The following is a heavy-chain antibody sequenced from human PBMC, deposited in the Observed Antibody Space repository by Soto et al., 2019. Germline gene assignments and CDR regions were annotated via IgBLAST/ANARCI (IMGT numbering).Heavy chain of an antibody. CDR3: AREHGYSSGWSYYYYSYGMDV. J-gene: IGHJ6*02. CDR1: GYTFTSYG. D-gene: IGHD6-19*01. V-gene: IGHV1-18*01. CDR2: ISAYNGNT. Sequence: VASVKVSCKASGYTFTSYGISWVRQAPGQGLEWMGWISAYNGNTNYAQKLQGRVTMTTDTSTSTAYMELRSLRSDDTAVYYCAREHGYSSGWSYYYYSYGMDVWGQGTTVTVSS.